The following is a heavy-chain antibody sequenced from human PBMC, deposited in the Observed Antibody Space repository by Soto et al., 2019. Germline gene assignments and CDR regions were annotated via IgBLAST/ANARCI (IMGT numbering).Heavy chain of an antibody. CDR2: ITHSGST. CDR1: GGSFSGYY. J-gene: IGHJ3*02. D-gene: IGHD3-3*01. V-gene: IGHV4-34*01. Sequence: QVQLQQWGAGLLKPSETLFLTCAVYGGSFSGYYLRWIRQPLGNGLEWIGEITHSGSTNYNPYLKSRVTISVDTSKNQFSLKLSSVTAADTAVYYCARLALRFHGAFDIWGQGTMVTVSS. CDR3: ARLALRFHGAFDI.